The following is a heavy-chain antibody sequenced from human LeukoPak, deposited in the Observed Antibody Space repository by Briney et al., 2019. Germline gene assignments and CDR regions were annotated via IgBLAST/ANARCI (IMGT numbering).Heavy chain of an antibody. V-gene: IGHV4-4*07. D-gene: IGHD1-26*01. CDR1: GASINNYY. J-gene: IGHJ4*02. Sequence: SETLSLTCSVSGASINNYYWTRIRQPAGKGLEWIGHISTLGSTNYNPSLKSRVSMSVDTSNYHFSLKLTSVTAADTAIYYCARVAQYLVGASSTAFFEYWGQGTLVTVSS. CDR2: ISTLGST. CDR3: ARVAQYLVGASSTAFFEY.